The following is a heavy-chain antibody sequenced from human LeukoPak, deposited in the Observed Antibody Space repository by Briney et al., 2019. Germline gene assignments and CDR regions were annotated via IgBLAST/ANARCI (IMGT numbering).Heavy chain of an antibody. J-gene: IGHJ4*02. CDR1: RFTFCSYA. D-gene: IGHD3-10*01. V-gene: IGHV3-23*01. CDR3: AKRYMVRGVTGVFDY. CDR2: ISGSVGST. Sequence: GGSLRLSCAASRFTFCSYAMSWGRQAPGGGLEWVSAISGSVGSTYYADSVKGRFSISRDNSKNTLYLQINSVRAADTPVYICAKRYMVRGVTGVFDYWGQGTLVTVSS.